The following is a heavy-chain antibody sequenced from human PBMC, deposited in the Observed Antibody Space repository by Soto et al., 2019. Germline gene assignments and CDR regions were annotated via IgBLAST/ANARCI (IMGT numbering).Heavy chain of an antibody. V-gene: IGHV4-59*01. CDR3: ARRYGGNLDY. J-gene: IGHJ4*02. CDR2: IYYRGST. D-gene: IGHD1-26*01. Sequence: SETLSLTCTVSGGSIGSYYWSWIRQPPGKGLEWIGFIYYRGSTNYNPSLKSRVTISVDTSKNQFFLKLTSVTPADTAVYYCARRYGGNLDYWGQGTLVTVSS. CDR1: GGSIGSYY.